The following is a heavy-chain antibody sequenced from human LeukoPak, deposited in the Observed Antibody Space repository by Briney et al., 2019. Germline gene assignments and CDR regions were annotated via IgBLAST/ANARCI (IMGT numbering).Heavy chain of an antibody. Sequence: GGSLRLSCAASGFTLSSHWMTWVRQAPGKGLGWVANIKLDGSEKNYVDSVKGRFTISRDNTKNSLYLQMNSLRVEDTAVFYCARDQYDTWSRRGNFDSWGQGTLVIVSS. CDR1: GFTLSSHW. CDR2: IKLDGSEK. D-gene: IGHD3-3*01. V-gene: IGHV3-7*03. CDR3: ARDQYDTWSRRGNFDS. J-gene: IGHJ4*02.